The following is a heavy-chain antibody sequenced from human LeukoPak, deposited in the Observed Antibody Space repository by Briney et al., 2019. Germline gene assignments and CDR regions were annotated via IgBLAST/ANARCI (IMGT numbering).Heavy chain of an antibody. CDR2: INHSGST. D-gene: IGHD6-19*01. CDR3: ATARRYSSGWYCDY. J-gene: IGHJ4*02. CDR1: GGSFSGYY. Sequence: PSETLSLTCAVYGGSFSGYYWSWVRQPPGKGLEWIGEINHSGSTNYNPSLKSRVTISVDTSKNQFSLKLSSVTAADTAVYYCATARRYSSGWYCDYWGQGTLVTVSS. V-gene: IGHV4-34*01.